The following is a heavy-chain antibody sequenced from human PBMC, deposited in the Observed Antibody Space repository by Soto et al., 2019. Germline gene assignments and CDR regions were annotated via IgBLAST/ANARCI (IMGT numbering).Heavy chain of an antibody. Sequence: QVQLVESGGGVVQSGRSLTLSCAASGFSLRTYGMQWLRRAPGKGLEWVAFIWYDGTKEFYANSVKGRSTISKDNSNNILYLQMSGLRAEHTAVYYSARDVVTAVAGSVNWFDPWGQGTLVTVSS. CDR3: ARDVVTAVAGSVNWFDP. CDR1: GFSLRTYG. V-gene: IGHV3-33*01. CDR2: IWYDGTKE. D-gene: IGHD6-19*01. J-gene: IGHJ5*02.